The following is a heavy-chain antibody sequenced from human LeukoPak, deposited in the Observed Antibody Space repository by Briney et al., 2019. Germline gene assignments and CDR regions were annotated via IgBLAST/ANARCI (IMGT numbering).Heavy chain of an antibody. Sequence: SETLSLTCTVSGGSISSYYWSWIRQPPGKGLEWIGYIYYSGSTNYNPSLKSRVTISVDTSKNQFSLKLSSVTAADTAVYYCATERTGTALYWGQGTLVTVSS. J-gene: IGHJ4*02. V-gene: IGHV4-59*01. CDR2: IYYSGST. CDR3: ATERTGTALY. CDR1: GGSISSYY. D-gene: IGHD3/OR15-3a*01.